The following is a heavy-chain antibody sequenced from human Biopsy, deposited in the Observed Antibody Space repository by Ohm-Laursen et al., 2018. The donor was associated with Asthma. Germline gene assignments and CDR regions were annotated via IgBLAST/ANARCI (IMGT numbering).Heavy chain of an antibody. V-gene: IGHV3-33*03. CDR3: GIVVAANPFQGDC. D-gene: IGHD2-15*01. Sequence: RSLRLSCAASGFTFSSYGMHWVRQAPGKGLEWVAVIWYDGSNKYYADSVKGRFTISRDNSKNTVYLDISSLRIEDTAVFYCGIVVAANPFQGDCWGQGTLVTVSS. J-gene: IGHJ4*02. CDR1: GFTFSSYG. CDR2: IWYDGSNK.